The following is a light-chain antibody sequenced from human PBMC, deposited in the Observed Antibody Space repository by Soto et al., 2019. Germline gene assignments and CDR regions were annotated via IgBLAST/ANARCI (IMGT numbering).Light chain of an antibody. CDR1: QSVSSN. CDR3: QQRSNWPPIA. J-gene: IGKJ5*01. CDR2: DAS. V-gene: IGKV3-11*01. Sequence: EIVMTQSPATLSVSPGERATLSCRASQSVSSNLAWYQQKPGQAPRLLIYDASNRATGIPARFSGSGSGTDFTLTISSPEHEDFAVYYCQQRSNWPPIACGQGTRLEIK.